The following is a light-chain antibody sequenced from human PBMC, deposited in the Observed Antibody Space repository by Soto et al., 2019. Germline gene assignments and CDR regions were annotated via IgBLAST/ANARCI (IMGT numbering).Light chain of an antibody. V-gene: IGLV2-23*02. CDR1: SSDVGSYNL. Sequence: QSALTQPASVSGSPGQSITISCTGTSSDVGSYNLVSWYQQHPGKAPKLMIYEVSKRHSGVSNRFSGSKSGNTASLTISGLQAEDEADYYCCSYAGSPRVFGTGTKLTVL. CDR2: EVS. CDR3: CSYAGSPRV. J-gene: IGLJ1*01.